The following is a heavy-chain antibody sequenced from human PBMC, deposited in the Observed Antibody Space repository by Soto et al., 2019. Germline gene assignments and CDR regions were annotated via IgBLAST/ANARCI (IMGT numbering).Heavy chain of an antibody. D-gene: IGHD3-22*01. Sequence: SETLSLTCTVSGDSINSADYYWSWLRQPPANGLGWMGYIYNSRSDCSNPSLGRRATITIDTSRNQFSLNLMSLTAADTAVYYCATVVQFYDRSGYSFYYFVYRGQGALVTASS. V-gene: IGHV4-30-4*01. J-gene: IGHJ4*01. CDR2: IYNSRSD. CDR3: ATVVQFYDRSGYSFYYFVY. CDR1: GDSINSADYY.